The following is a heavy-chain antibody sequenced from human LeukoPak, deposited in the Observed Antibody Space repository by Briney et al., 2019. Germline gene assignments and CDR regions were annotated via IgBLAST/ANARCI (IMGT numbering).Heavy chain of an antibody. V-gene: IGHV3-64*01. J-gene: IGHJ4*02. CDR3: ASKRGYSYALGD. CDR1: GFTFSNYA. Sequence: PGGSLRLSCAASGFTFSNYAVHWVRQAPGKGLEYVSAISSNGGSTYYANSVTGRFTISRDNSKKTLYLQMGSLRAEDMAVYYCASKRGYSYALGDWGQGTLVTVSS. D-gene: IGHD5-18*01. CDR2: ISSNGGST.